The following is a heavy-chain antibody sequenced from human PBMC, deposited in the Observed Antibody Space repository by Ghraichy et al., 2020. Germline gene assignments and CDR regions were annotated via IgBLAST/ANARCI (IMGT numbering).Heavy chain of an antibody. Sequence: GGSLRLSCAASGFTFSSYSMNCVRQAPGKGLEWVSSISSSSSYIYYADSVEGRFTISRDNAKNSLYLQMNSLRAEDMAVYYCAREEGDYFDYWGQGTLVTVSS. CDR1: GFTFSSYS. V-gene: IGHV3-21*01. J-gene: IGHJ4*02. CDR3: AREEGDYFDY. CDR2: ISSSSSYI.